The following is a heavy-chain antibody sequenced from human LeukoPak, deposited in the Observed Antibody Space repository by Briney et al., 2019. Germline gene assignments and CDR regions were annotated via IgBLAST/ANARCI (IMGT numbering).Heavy chain of an antibody. CDR2: INHSGST. V-gene: IGHV4-34*01. Sequence: SETLSLTCAVYGGSFSGYYWSWIRQPPGKGLEWIGEINHSGSTNYNPSLKSRVTISVDTSKNQFSLKLSSVTAADTAVYYCARGFYYGSGSYYKIPGRDAFDIWGQGTMATLSS. CDR3: ARGFYYGSGSYYKIPGRDAFDI. J-gene: IGHJ3*02. D-gene: IGHD3-10*01. CDR1: GGSFSGYY.